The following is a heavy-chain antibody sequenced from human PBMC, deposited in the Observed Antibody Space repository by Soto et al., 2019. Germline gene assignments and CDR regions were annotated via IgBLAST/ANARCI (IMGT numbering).Heavy chain of an antibody. V-gene: IGHV4-59*01. CDR3: ARGYSSSWNYYYYYMDV. J-gene: IGHJ6*03. CDR2: IYYSGST. D-gene: IGHD6-13*01. Sequence: SETLSLTCTVSGGSISSYYWSWIRQPPGKGLEWIGYIYYSGSTNYNPSLKSRVTISVDTSKNQFSLKLSSVTAADTAVYYCARGYSSSWNYYYYYMDVWGKGTTVTVSS. CDR1: GGSISSYY.